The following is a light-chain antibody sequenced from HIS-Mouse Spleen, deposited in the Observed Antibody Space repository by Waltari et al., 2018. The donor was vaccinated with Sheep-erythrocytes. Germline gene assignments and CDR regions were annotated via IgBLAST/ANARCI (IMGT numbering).Light chain of an antibody. CDR3: QAWDSSTAV. CDR2: QAS. V-gene: IGLV3-1*01. Sequence: SYELTQPPSVSVSPGQTASITCSGDKLGDKYACWYQQKPGQSPVLVIYQASKRLYGIPERFSGSNSGNTATLTISGTQAMDEADYYCQAWDSSTAVFGGGTKLTVL. CDR1: KLGDKY. J-gene: IGLJ2*01.